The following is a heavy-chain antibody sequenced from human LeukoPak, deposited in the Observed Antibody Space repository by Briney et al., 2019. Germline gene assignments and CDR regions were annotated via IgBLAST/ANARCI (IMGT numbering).Heavy chain of an antibody. CDR3: AAAAGTTGDWFDP. CDR1: GFTFDDYA. Sequence: PGRSLRLSCAASGFTFDDYAMHWVRQAPGKGLEWVSGISWNSGSIGYADSVKGRFTISRDNAKNSLYLQMNSLRAEDMALYYCAAAAGTTGDWFDPWGQGTLVTVSS. CDR2: ISWNSGSI. V-gene: IGHV3-9*03. D-gene: IGHD6-13*01. J-gene: IGHJ5*02.